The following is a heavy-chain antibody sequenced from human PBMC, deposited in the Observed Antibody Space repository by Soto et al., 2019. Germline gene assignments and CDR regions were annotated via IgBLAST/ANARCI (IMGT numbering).Heavy chain of an antibody. CDR1: GGSISSYY. Sequence: ETLSLTCTVSGGSISSYYWSWIRQPPGKGLEWIGYIYYSGSTNYNPSLKSRVTISVDTSKNQFSLKLSSVTAADTAVYYCAGTTVTKPLYYWGQGTLVTVSS. J-gene: IGHJ4*02. V-gene: IGHV4-59*01. CDR3: AGTTVTKPLYY. D-gene: IGHD4-17*01. CDR2: IYYSGST.